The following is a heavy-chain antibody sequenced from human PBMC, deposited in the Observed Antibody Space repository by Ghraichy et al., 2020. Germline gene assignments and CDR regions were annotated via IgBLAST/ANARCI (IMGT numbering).Heavy chain of an antibody. J-gene: IGHJ4*02. CDR2: IYDFGST. V-gene: IGHV3-23*01. CDR3: AKDTGSSGWWPLDY. Sequence: GGSLRLSCAASGFTLSSYAMSWVRQAPGKGLEWVSTIYDFGSTFYADSVKGRFTISRDNSKNTLYLQMNSLRAEDTALYYCAKDTGSSGWWPLDYWGQGTLVTVSS. CDR1: GFTLSSYA. D-gene: IGHD6-19*01.